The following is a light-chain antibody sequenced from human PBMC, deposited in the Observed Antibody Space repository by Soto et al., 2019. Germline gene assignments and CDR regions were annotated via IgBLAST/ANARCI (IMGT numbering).Light chain of an antibody. Sequence: ESVLTQSPGTLSLSPGERATLSCRAGQSITTSYLAWYQQRFGQAPRLLIYGASNRAPGIPDRFSGSGSGTDFTLTISRLEPEDFAVYYCQQYGSSITFGQGTRLEI. CDR3: QQYGSSIT. J-gene: IGKJ5*01. CDR1: QSITTSY. CDR2: GAS. V-gene: IGKV3-20*01.